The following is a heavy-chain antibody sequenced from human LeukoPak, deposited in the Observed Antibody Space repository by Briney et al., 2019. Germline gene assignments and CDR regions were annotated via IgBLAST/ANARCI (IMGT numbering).Heavy chain of an antibody. CDR3: ERAFYGDYTGPWYFDL. D-gene: IGHD4-17*01. J-gene: IGHJ2*01. Sequence: PGRSLRPSCAASGFTVSRNYMSWVRQAPGKGLEWVSLIYSGGSIYYADSVKGRFTLSRDNSKNMVYFQMNSLSAEDTAVYYCERAFYGDYTGPWYFDLWGRGTLVTVSS. CDR2: IYSGGSI. V-gene: IGHV3-53*01. CDR1: GFTVSRNY.